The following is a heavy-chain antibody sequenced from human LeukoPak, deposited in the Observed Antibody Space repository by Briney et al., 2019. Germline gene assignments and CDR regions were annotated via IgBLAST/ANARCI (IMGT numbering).Heavy chain of an antibody. CDR2: INHSGST. V-gene: IGHV4-34*01. D-gene: IGHD1-26*01. CDR1: GGSFSGYY. J-gene: IGHJ4*02. CDR3: ARAPIVGATGLGY. Sequence: SETLSLTCAVYGGSFSGYYWSWIRQPPGKGLEWIGEINHSGSTNYNPSLKGRVTISVDTSKNQFSLKLSSVTAADTAVYYCARAPIVGATGLGYWGQGTLVTVSS.